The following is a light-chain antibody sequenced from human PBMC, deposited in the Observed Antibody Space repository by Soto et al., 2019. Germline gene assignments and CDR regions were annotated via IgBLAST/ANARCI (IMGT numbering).Light chain of an antibody. V-gene: IGKV3-15*01. CDR1: ESVGSN. J-gene: IGKJ1*01. CDR2: GAS. Sequence: EIVLTQSPATLSLSPGERATLSCRASESVGSNVAWYQQKVGQAPRLLIFGASTRATGVPARFSGTRSATEFTLTISSLQSEDFAVYYCQQYDNWPPWTFGQGTKVDIK. CDR3: QQYDNWPPWT.